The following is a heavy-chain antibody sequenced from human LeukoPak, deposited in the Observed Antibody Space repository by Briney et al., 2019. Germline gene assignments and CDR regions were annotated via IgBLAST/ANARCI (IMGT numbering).Heavy chain of an antibody. Sequence: PSETLSLTCTVSGGSISSYYWSWIRQPPGKGLEWIGYIYYSGSTNYNPSLKSRVTISVDTSKNQFSLKLSSVTAADTAVYYCARRYSSSWYGRFDYWGQGTLVTVSS. CDR1: GGSISSYY. CDR2: IYYSGST. J-gene: IGHJ4*02. D-gene: IGHD6-13*01. CDR3: ARRYSSSWYGRFDY. V-gene: IGHV4-59*12.